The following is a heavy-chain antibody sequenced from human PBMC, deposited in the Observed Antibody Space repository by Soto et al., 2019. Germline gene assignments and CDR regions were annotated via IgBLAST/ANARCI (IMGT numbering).Heavy chain of an antibody. CDR2: ISSYNSYNGDT. D-gene: IGHD3-16*01. V-gene: IGHV1-18*04. CDR3: ARSELERGEVGYYGMDV. J-gene: IGHJ6*02. Sequence: QVQLVQSGADLKKPGASVQVSCKTSGYTFSNYAINWVRQAPGQGLEWMGWISSYNSYNGDTKYARMLQDRLTMTIDTSTASAYMELRSLRSDDTAVYYCARSELERGEVGYYGMDVWGQGTTVTVSS. CDR1: GYTFSNYA.